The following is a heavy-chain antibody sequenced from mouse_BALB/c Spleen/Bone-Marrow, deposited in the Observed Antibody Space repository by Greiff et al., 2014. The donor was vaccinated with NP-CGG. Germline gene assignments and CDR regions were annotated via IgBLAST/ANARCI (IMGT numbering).Heavy chain of an antibody. CDR2: IWRGGST. D-gene: IGHD2-1*01. J-gene: IGHJ4*01. CDR1: GFSLTSYG. V-gene: IGHV2-5*01. Sequence: QVQLQQPGPGLVQPSQSLSITCTVSGFSLTSYGVHWVRQSPGKGLEWLGVIWRGGSTDYNAAFMSRPSITKDNSKSQVFFKMNSLQADDAAIYYCAKNLRGNYVRAMDYWGQGTSVTVSS. CDR3: AKNLRGNYVRAMDY.